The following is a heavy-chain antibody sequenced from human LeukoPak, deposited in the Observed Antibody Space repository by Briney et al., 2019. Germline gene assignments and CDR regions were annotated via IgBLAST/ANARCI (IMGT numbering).Heavy chain of an antibody. CDR1: GYTFTSYD. Sequence: ASVKVSCKASGYTFTSYDINWVRQATGQGLEWMGWMSPNSGNTGYAQKFQGRVTMTRNTSISTAYMELSSLRSEDTAVYYCARGWAANNWFDPWGQGTLVTVSS. J-gene: IGHJ5*02. CDR2: MSPNSGNT. CDR3: ARGWAANNWFDP. D-gene: IGHD2-15*01. V-gene: IGHV1-8*01.